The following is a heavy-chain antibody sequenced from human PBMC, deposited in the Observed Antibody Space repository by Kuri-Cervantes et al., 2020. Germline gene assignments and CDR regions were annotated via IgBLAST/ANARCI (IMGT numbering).Heavy chain of an antibody. CDR3: ARVANGGYSYGLGGPDY. CDR2: INAGNGNT. CDR1: GYTFTTYA. Sequence: ASVKVSCKASGYTFTTYAMHWVRQAPGQRLEWMGWINAGNGNTKYSQKFQGRVTMTRNTSISTAYMELSSLRSEDTAVYYCARVANGGYSYGLGGPDYWGQGTLVTVSS. J-gene: IGHJ4*02. V-gene: IGHV1-3*01. D-gene: IGHD5-18*01.